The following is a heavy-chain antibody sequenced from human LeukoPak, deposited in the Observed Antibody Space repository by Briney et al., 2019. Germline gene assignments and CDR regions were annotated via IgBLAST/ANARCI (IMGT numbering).Heavy chain of an antibody. D-gene: IGHD3-10*01. CDR2: INSDGSST. Sequence: GGSLRLSCAASGFTFSSYWMHWVRQAPGKGLVWVSRINSDGSSTSYADSVKGRFTISRDNPKNTLYLQMSSLRDEDTAVYYCVKVNYYGSGSYLGLDAFEIWGQGTMVTVSS. CDR3: VKVNYYGSGSYLGLDAFEI. CDR1: GFTFSSYW. V-gene: IGHV3-74*01. J-gene: IGHJ3*02.